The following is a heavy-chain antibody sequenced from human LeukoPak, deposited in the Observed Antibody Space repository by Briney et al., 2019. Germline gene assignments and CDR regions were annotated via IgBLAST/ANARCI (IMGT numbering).Heavy chain of an antibody. CDR3: ARAINVDY. D-gene: IGHD1-14*01. V-gene: IGHV3-7*04. CDR2: IKHDGSEE. Sequence: GWSLRLSCADSGFTFSSYWMTWVRQAPGKGLEWVANIKHDGSEEYYVDSVKGRFTISRDNAKNSLYLQMNSLRAEDTAVYYCARAINVDYWGQGTLVTVSS. CDR1: GFTFSSYW. J-gene: IGHJ4*02.